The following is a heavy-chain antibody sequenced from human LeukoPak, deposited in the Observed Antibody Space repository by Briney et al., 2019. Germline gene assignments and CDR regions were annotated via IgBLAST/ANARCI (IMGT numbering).Heavy chain of an antibody. D-gene: IGHD3-22*01. CDR1: GGSFSGYY. CDR2: INHSGST. Sequence: PSETLSLTCAVYGGSFSGYYWSWIRQPPGKGLEWIGEINHSGSTNYNPSLKSRVTISVDTSKNQFSLKLSSVTAADTAVYYCAGEVITGAFDIWGQGTMVTVSS. V-gene: IGHV4-34*01. CDR3: AGEVITGAFDI. J-gene: IGHJ3*02.